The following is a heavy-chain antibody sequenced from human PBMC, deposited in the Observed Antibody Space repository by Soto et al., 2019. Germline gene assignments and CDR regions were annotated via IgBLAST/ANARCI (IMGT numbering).Heavy chain of an antibody. Sequence: QVQLVESGGGVAQPGRSLRLSCATSGFTFSSYGMHWVRQAPGKGLEWVAVISYDGSNKYYADSVKGRFTIARDNFKKTLYLQMNSLRAEDTAVYSWAKEDETTVVTPEHGEDYYYYYGMDVWGQGTTVTVSS. D-gene: IGHD4-17*01. CDR2: ISYDGSNK. J-gene: IGHJ6*02. CDR1: GFTFSSYG. V-gene: IGHV3-30*18. CDR3: AKEDETTVVTPEHGEDYYYYYGMDV.